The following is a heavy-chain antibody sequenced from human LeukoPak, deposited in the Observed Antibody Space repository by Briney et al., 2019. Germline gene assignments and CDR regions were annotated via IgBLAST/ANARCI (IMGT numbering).Heavy chain of an antibody. D-gene: IGHD6-19*01. J-gene: IGHJ4*02. CDR1: GFTFSSYA. CDR3: ATDSRGSGWRGIVFDY. Sequence: GGSLRLSCAASGFTFSSYAMSWVRQAPGKGLEWVSAISGSGGSTYYADSVKGRLTISRDNSKNTLYLQMNSLRAEDTAVYYCATDSRGSGWRGIVFDYWGQGTLVTVSS. V-gene: IGHV3-23*01. CDR2: ISGSGGST.